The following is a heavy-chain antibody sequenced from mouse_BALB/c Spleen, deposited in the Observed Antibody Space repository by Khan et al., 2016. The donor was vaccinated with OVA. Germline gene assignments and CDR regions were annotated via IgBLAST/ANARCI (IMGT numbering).Heavy chain of an antibody. Sequence: EVQLQESGPGLVKPSQSLSLTCTVTGYSITSDYAWNWIRQFPGNKLEWMGYISYSGSTTYNPSLKSRISLTRATSKEQFFLQLKSVTSEDTATYYCASELGRYYALDYWGQGTSVTVSS. V-gene: IGHV3-2*02. J-gene: IGHJ4*01. CDR3: ASELGRYYALDY. CDR2: ISYSGST. CDR1: GYSITSDYA. D-gene: IGHD4-1*01.